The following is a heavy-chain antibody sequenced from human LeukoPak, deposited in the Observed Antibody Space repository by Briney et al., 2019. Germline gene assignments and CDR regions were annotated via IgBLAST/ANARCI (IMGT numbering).Heavy chain of an antibody. V-gene: IGHV3-64*01. D-gene: IGHD3-22*01. CDR1: GFIFSNYA. J-gene: IGHJ6*03. Sequence: PGGSLRLSCAASGFIFSNYAIHWVRQAPGKGLEYVSVISSNGGSTYYANSVEGRFTISRDNSKNTLYLQMGSLRAEDMAVYYCARARLVVTGMDVWGKGTTVTVSS. CDR3: ARARLVVTGMDV. CDR2: ISSNGGST.